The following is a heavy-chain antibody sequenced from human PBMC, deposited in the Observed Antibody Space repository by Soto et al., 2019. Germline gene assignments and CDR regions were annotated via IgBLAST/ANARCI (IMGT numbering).Heavy chain of an antibody. J-gene: IGHJ6*02. D-gene: IGHD2-2*01. Sequence: GASVKVSCKASGGTFSSNAISWVRQAPGQGLEWLGGIIPILGAPKYAQKFQGRVTIIADESTSTVIMELSSLRSEDTAVYYCARDKDVAIVPAAEFYYSYDMDVWGQGSTVTV. CDR2: IIPILGAP. CDR3: ARDKDVAIVPAAEFYYSYDMDV. V-gene: IGHV1-69*13. CDR1: GGTFSSNA.